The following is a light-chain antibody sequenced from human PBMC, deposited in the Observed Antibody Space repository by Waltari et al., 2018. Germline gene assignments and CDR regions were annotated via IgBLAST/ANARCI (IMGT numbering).Light chain of an antibody. CDR1: QTLLYSSNNKNY. Sequence: DIVMTQSPDSLAVSLGERATINCKSSQTLLYSSNNKNYLAWYQQKPRQPPKLLIYWASAREAGFPDRFSGSGSGTDFTLTISSLQAEDVAVYYCQQYYSTPPTLGQGTRLEIK. CDR2: WAS. J-gene: IGKJ5*01. V-gene: IGKV4-1*01. CDR3: QQYYSTPPT.